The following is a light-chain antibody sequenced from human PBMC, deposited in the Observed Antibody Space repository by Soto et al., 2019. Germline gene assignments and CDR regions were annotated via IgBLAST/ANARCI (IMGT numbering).Light chain of an antibody. CDR2: DVR. J-gene: IGLJ2*01. Sequence: QSALTQPASVSGSPGQSITISCTGTSSDVGGYNYVSWYQQHPGKAPKVMIYDVRNRPSGVSNRFSGSKSGNTASLTISGLQAEDEADYYCSSYTSSTIQFGGGTKLTVL. CDR1: SSDVGGYNY. V-gene: IGLV2-14*01. CDR3: SSYTSSTIQ.